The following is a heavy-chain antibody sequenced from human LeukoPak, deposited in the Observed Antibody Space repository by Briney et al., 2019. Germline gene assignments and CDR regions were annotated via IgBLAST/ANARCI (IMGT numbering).Heavy chain of an antibody. J-gene: IGHJ3*02. CDR1: GYSFTSYW. CDR2: IYPGDSDT. CDR3: ARQRTVNDYGDYVLDAFDI. D-gene: IGHD4-17*01. V-gene: IGHV5-51*01. Sequence: GESLKISCKGSGYSFTSYWIGWVRQMPGKVLEWMGIIYPGDSDTRYSPSFQGQVTISADKSISTAYLQWSSLKASDTAMYYCARQRTVNDYGDYVLDAFDIWGQGTMVTVSS.